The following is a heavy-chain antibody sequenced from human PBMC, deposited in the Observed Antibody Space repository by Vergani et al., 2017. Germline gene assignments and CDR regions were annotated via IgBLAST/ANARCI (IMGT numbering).Heavy chain of an antibody. V-gene: IGHV4-31*11. D-gene: IGHD3-10*01. CDR3: ARGRSGSDAP. CDR1: GGSISSGGYY. J-gene: IGHJ4*02. Sequence: QVQLQQWGAGLLKPSETLSLTCAVSGGSISSGGYYWSWIRQHPGKGLEWIGYIYYSGSTYYNPSLKSRVTISVDTSKNQFSLKLSSVTAADTAVYYCARGRSGSDAPWGQGTLVTVSS. CDR2: IYYSGST.